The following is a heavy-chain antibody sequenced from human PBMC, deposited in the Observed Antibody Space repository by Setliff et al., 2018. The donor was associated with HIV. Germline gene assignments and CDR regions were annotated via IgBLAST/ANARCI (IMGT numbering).Heavy chain of an antibody. V-gene: IGHV4-61*02. CDR1: GGSISSGSYY. J-gene: IGHJ6*03. CDR2: IYSSGST. D-gene: IGHD2-2*01. CDR3: ARDRDIVVVPASPQGYYYYMDV. Sequence: NPSETLSLTCTVSGGSISSGSYYWSWIRQPAGKGLEWIGRIYSSGSTNYNPSLKSRVTISINTSKNQFSLKLSSVTAADTAVYYCARDRDIVVVPASPQGYYYYMDVWGKGTTVTVSS.